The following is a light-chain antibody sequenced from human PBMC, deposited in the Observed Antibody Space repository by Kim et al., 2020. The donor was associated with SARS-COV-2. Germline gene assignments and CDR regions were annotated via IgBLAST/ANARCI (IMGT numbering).Light chain of an antibody. V-gene: IGLV1-40*01. CDR2: GDI. CDR3: QSYDNSLSGYV. CDR1: SSNIGAGYE. J-gene: IGLJ1*01. Sequence: QSVLTQPHSVSGAPGQRVTITCTGISSNIGAGYEVHWYQQLPGTAPKLLIYGDINRPSGFTDRFYGSKSGTSASLAITGLQTEDEADYYCQSYDNSLSGYVFGTGTKVTVL.